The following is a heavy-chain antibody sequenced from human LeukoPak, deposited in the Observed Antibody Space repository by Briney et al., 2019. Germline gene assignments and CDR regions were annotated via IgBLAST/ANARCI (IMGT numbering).Heavy chain of an antibody. Sequence: GESLKISCKGSGYSFTSYWIGWVRPMPGKGLEWMGIIYPGDSDTRCSPSFQGQVTISADKFISTAYLQWSSLKASDTAMYYCARQQGAVAGILDYWGQGTLVTVSS. CDR3: ARQQGAVAGILDY. V-gene: IGHV5-51*01. CDR2: IYPGDSDT. J-gene: IGHJ4*02. CDR1: GYSFTSYW. D-gene: IGHD6-19*01.